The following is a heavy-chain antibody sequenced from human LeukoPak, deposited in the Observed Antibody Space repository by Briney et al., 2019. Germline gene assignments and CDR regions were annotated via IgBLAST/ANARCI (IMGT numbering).Heavy chain of an antibody. D-gene: IGHD3-22*01. V-gene: IGHV3-7*01. Sequence: GGSLRLSCAASGFMFSSNWMSWVRLAPGKGLEWVANIKEDGTETYYVDSVKGRFTISRDNSKNTLYLQMNSLRAEDTAVYYCARELVEPSGYRALWYYYYGMDVWGQGTTATVSS. J-gene: IGHJ6*02. CDR1: GFMFSSNW. CDR2: IKEDGTET. CDR3: ARELVEPSGYRALWYYYYGMDV.